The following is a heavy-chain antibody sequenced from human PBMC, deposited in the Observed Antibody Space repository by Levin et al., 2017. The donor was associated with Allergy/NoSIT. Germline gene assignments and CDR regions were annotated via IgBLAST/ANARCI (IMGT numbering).Heavy chain of an antibody. CDR2: ISYDGSNK. CDR3: ARLSIAAAGDGNP. D-gene: IGHD6-13*01. V-gene: IGHV3-30-3*01. CDR1: GFTFSSYA. Sequence: GGSLRLSCAASGFTFSSYAMHWVRQAPGKGLEWVAVISYDGSNKYYADSVKGRFTISRDNSKNTLYLQMNSLRAEDTAVYYCARLSIAAAGDGNPWGQGTLVTVSS. J-gene: IGHJ5*02.